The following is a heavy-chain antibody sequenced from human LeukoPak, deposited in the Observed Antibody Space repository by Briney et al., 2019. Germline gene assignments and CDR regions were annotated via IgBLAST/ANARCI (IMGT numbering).Heavy chain of an antibody. CDR3: AKDRERFLEWLLFDY. D-gene: IGHD3-3*01. V-gene: IGHV3-23*01. CDR2: ITDSGGRP. CDR1: GFTFSNYA. Sequence: PGGSLRLSCAASGFTFSNYAMTWVRQAPGKGLEWVSSITDSGGRPYYTDSVKGRFAISRDNSKNTLYLQMNSLRVEDTAVYFCAKDRERFLEWLLFDYWGQGTLVTVSS. J-gene: IGHJ4*02.